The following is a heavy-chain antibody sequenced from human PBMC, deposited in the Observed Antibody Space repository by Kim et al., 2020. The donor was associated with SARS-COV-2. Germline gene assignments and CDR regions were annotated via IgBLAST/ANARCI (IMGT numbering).Heavy chain of an antibody. V-gene: IGHV3-30*18. D-gene: IGHD2-8*01. Sequence: GGSLRLSCAASGFTFSSYGMHWVRQAPGKGLEWVAVISYDGSNKYYADSVKGRFTISRDNSKNTLYLQMNSLRAEDTAVYYCAKEAVRVSGYFDYWGQGT. J-gene: IGHJ4*02. CDR3: AKEAVRVSGYFDY. CDR2: ISYDGSNK. CDR1: GFTFSSYG.